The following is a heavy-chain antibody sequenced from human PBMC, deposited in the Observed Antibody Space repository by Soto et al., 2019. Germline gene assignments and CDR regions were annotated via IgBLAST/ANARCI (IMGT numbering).Heavy chain of an antibody. CDR2: INHSGST. V-gene: IGHV4-34*01. CDR1: GGSFSAYF. Sequence: QVQLHQWGAGLLKPSETLSLTCAVYGGSFSAYFWTWIRQPPGQGLEWLGEINHSGSTNFNPSLKSRLNISMDTSKNQFSLQLNSVTAADPAVFYCTACIGGYYSGFDYWGQGTLVTVSS. J-gene: IGHJ4*02. CDR3: TACIGGYYSGFDY. D-gene: IGHD2-15*01.